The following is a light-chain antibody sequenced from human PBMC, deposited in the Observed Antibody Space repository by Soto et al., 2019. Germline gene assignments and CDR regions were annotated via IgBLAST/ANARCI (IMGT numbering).Light chain of an antibody. CDR3: SSYSGAYTHVV. J-gene: IGLJ2*01. CDR1: SSDVGAYNY. Sequence: QSALTQPPSASGSPGQSVTISCTGTSSDVGAYNYVSWYQQHPGKAPRLVIYEVTKRPSGVPERFSGSKSGNTAALTVAALQADDEADYYCSSYSGAYTHVVFGGGTQLTVL. CDR2: EVT. V-gene: IGLV2-8*01.